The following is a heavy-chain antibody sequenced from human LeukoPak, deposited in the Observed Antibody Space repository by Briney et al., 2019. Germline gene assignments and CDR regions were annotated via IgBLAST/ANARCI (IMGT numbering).Heavy chain of an antibody. CDR2: IYYSGST. Sequence: SETLSLTCTVSGGSISSSSYYWGWIRQPPGKGLEWIGSIYYSGSTYYNPSLKSRVTISVDTSKNQFSLKLSSVTAADTAAYYCAAETRVVVVPAAIRGNWFDPWGQGTLVTVSS. J-gene: IGHJ5*02. CDR1: GGSISSSSYY. CDR3: AAETRVVVVPAAIRGNWFDP. D-gene: IGHD2-2*02. V-gene: IGHV4-39*01.